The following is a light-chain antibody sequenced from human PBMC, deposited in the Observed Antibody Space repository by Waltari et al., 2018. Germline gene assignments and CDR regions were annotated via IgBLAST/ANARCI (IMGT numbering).Light chain of an antibody. J-gene: IGLJ2*01. Sequence: QSALTQPASVSGSPGQSITISCTGTSSDVGGYNYVTWYQQHPGKGPKLLIFDVRNRPSGVCHRFSGSKSGNTDSLTLSGVQAGDESDYYCCSFTSRSTWGFGGGTKLTVL. CDR3: CSFTSRSTWG. V-gene: IGLV2-14*01. CDR1: SSDVGGYNY. CDR2: DVR.